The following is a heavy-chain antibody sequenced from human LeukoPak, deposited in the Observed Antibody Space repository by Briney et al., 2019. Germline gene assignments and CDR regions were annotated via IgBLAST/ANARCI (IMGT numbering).Heavy chain of an antibody. Sequence: PSETLSLTCTVSGVSISSDYGSSIRQPPGKGLEWIGYIYYSGITKYNPSLKSRVTISVDMSKNQFSLKLSSVTAADTAVYYCARQTGSGLFILPGGQGTLVTVSS. CDR1: GVSISSDY. D-gene: IGHD3/OR15-3a*01. CDR2: IYYSGIT. J-gene: IGHJ4*02. CDR3: ARQTGSGLFILP. V-gene: IGHV4-59*08.